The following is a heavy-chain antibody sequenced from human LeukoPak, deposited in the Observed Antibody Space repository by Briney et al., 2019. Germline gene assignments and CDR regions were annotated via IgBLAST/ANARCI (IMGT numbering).Heavy chain of an antibody. V-gene: IGHV1-2*02. CDR3: ARETYYDSSGYYSYDAFDI. D-gene: IGHD3-22*01. CDR1: GYTFTGYY. CDR2: INPNSGGT. J-gene: IGHJ3*02. Sequence: ASVKVSCKASGYTFTGYYMHWVRQAPGQGLEWKGWINPNSGGTNYAQKFQGRVTMTRHTSISTAYMELSRLRSDDTAVYYCARETYYDSSGYYSYDAFDIWGQGTMVTVSS.